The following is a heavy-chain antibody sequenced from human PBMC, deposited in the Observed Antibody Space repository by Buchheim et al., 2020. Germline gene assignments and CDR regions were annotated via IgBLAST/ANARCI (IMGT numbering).Heavy chain of an antibody. D-gene: IGHD2-2*01. CDR2: ISYSGGT. CDR1: GGSISSADSH. J-gene: IGHJ4*02. CDR3: ARVVTGTSCYDY. Sequence: QVQLQESGPGLVKPSETLSLPCTVSGGSISSADSHWSWIRQPPGKGLEWLGYISYSGGTHYSPYLTSRLTISQDTSTHQFSLRLSSVTASDTAVYYCARVVTGTSCYDYWGQGTL. V-gene: IGHV4-30-4*01.